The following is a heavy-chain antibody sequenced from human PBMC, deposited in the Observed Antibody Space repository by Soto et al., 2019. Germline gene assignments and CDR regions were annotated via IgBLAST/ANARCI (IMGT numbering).Heavy chain of an antibody. J-gene: IGHJ5*02. D-gene: IGHD3-10*01. CDR3: ARRRITVIRGSPPVP. Sequence: QAPGEGLEWMGWISPNSEKTKIAQRFQGRVTMTTDISTSTSYLELRGLTSDDTAVYYCARRRITVIRGSPPVPWGQGTRVTVSA. CDR2: ISPNSEKT. V-gene: IGHV1-18*01.